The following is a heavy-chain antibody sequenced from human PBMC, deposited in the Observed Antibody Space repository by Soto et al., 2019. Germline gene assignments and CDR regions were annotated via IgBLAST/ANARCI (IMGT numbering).Heavy chain of an antibody. CDR3: ARRYYYVSGGYCFDP. Sequence: SETLSLTCAVSGGSISSSNWWSWVRQPPGKGLEWIGEIYHSGSTNYNPSLKSRVTISVDKSKNQFSLKLSSVTAANTAVYYFARRYYYVSGGYCFDPWGQEPLFTVSS. J-gene: IGHJ5*02. D-gene: IGHD3-10*01. CDR2: IYHSGST. CDR1: GGSISSSNW. V-gene: IGHV4-4*02.